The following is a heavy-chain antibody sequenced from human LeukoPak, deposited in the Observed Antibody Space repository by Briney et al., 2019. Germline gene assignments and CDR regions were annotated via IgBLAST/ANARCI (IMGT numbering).Heavy chain of an antibody. Sequence: SETLSLTCAVYGGSFSGYYWSWIRQPPGKGLEWIGEINHSGSTNYNPSLKSRVTISVDTSKNQFSLKLSSVTAADTAAYYCARVRVPLGAFDIWGQGTMVTVSS. CDR2: INHSGST. CDR1: GGSFSGYY. J-gene: IGHJ3*02. D-gene: IGHD3-10*01. CDR3: ARVRVPLGAFDI. V-gene: IGHV4-34*01.